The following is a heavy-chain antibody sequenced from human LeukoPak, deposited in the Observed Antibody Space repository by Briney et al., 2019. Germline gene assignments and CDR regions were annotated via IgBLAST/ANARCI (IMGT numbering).Heavy chain of an antibody. CDR1: GFTFSGSA. V-gene: IGHV3-73*01. CDR2: IRSRAHNYAT. D-gene: IGHD5-18*01. Sequence: GGSLKLSCAASGFTFSGSAMHWVRQASGKGLEWVGRIRSRAHNYATAYAASVTSRFTISRDDSKNTAYLQMNSLKTEDTAVYYCARGGFSMDTGYYYGMDVWGQGTTVTVSS. J-gene: IGHJ6*02. CDR3: ARGGFSMDTGYYYGMDV.